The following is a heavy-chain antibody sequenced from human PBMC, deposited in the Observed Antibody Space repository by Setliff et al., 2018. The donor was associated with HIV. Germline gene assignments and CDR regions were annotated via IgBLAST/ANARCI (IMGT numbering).Heavy chain of an antibody. CDR3: ARSPQVTIFGIKIKPPGGPDL. Sequence: LRLSCRASAFTFSDYWMTWVRQAPGRGLEWVANIKDDGSEKNYVDSIKGRFTIFRDNARNSLYLQMTSLRAEDSGVYYCARSPQVTIFGIKIKPPGGPDLWGQGTTVTVSS. D-gene: IGHD3-3*01. CDR1: AFTFSDYW. CDR2: IKDDGSEK. J-gene: IGHJ6*02. V-gene: IGHV3-7*01.